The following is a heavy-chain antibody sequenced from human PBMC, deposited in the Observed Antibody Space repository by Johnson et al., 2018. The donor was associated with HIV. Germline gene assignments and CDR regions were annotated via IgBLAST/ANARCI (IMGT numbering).Heavy chain of an antibody. Sequence: VQLVESGGGVVRPGGSLRLSCAASGFTFSGSAMHWVRQASGKGLEWVGRIRSKDNTYATAYAASVKGRFTISRDHSKNTAYLQMNSLKTEDTAVYYCTRTDDTYNYDSGGYVDAFDIWGQGTMVTVSS. CDR1: GFTFSGSA. CDR3: TRTDDTYNYDSGGYVDAFDI. V-gene: IGHV3-73*01. J-gene: IGHJ3*02. D-gene: IGHD3-22*01. CDR2: IRSKDNTYAT.